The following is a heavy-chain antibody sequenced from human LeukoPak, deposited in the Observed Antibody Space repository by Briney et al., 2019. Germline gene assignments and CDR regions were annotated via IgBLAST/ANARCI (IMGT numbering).Heavy chain of an antibody. D-gene: IGHD3-3*01. CDR1: GFTFSSYG. J-gene: IGHJ4*02. Sequence: SGGSLRLSCAASGFTFSSYGMHWVRQAPGKGLEWVANIKQDGSEKYYVDSVKGRFTISRDNAKNSLYLQMNSLRAEDTAVYYCASRITIFGGPDYWGQGTLVTVSS. V-gene: IGHV3-7*01. CDR2: IKQDGSEK. CDR3: ASRITIFGGPDY.